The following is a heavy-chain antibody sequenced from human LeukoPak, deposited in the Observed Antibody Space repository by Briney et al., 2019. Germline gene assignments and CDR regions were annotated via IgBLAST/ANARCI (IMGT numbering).Heavy chain of an antibody. J-gene: IGHJ6*02. Sequence: SQTLSLTCAISGDSVSGNSAAWHWIRQSPSGGLEWLGRTYYRSRWLNDYAVSVKSRININPDTSKNHFSLELSSVTPEDTAVYYCVRQYSSGWSYYYGMDVWGQGTTVTVSS. D-gene: IGHD6-19*01. CDR1: GDSVSGNSAA. V-gene: IGHV6-1*01. CDR2: TYYRSRWLN. CDR3: VRQYSSGWSYYYGMDV.